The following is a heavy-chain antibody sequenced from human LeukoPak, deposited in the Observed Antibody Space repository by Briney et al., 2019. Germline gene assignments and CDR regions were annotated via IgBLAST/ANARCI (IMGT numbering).Heavy chain of an antibody. J-gene: IGHJ4*02. Sequence: SETLSLTCTVSGVSISSYYWSWIRQPPGKGLEWIAYIYYSGSTNYSPSLKSRVTISVDTSKNQFSLKLSSVTAADTAVYYCARGRRDFGGDYYFDYWGQGTLVTVSS. CDR2: IYYSGST. CDR1: GVSISSYY. V-gene: IGHV4-59*12. CDR3: ARGRRDFGGDYYFDY. D-gene: IGHD2-21*02.